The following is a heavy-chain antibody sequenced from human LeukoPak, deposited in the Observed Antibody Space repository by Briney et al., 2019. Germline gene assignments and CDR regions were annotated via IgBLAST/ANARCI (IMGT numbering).Heavy chain of an antibody. Sequence: SETLSLTCTVSGGSISSGGYYWSWIRQPPGKGLEWIGRIYTSGSTNYNPSLKSRVTISVDTSKNQFSLKLSSVTAADTAVYYCARVYDYVWGSYPYYFDYWGQGTLVTVSS. J-gene: IGHJ4*02. CDR1: GGSISSGGYY. D-gene: IGHD3-16*02. V-gene: IGHV4-61*02. CDR3: ARVYDYVWGSYPYYFDY. CDR2: IYTSGST.